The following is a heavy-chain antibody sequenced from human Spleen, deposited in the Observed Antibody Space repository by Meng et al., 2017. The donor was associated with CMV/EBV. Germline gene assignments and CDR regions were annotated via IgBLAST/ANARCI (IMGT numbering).Heavy chain of an antibody. V-gene: IGHV3-7*01. J-gene: IGHJ4*02. CDR3: ARDGVRSTGIFGVVIIPRDY. D-gene: IGHD3-3*01. CDR1: GFTFSSYW. CDR2: IKQDGSEK. Sequence: GESLKISCAASGFTFSSYWMSWVRQAPGKGLEWVANIKQDGSEKYYVDSVKGRFTISRDNAKNSLYLQMNSLRAENTAVYYCARDGVRSTGIFGVVIIPRDYWGQGTLVTVSS.